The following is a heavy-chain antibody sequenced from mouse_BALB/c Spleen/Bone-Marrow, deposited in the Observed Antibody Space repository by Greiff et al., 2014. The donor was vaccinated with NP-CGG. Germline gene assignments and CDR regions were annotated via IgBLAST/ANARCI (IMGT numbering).Heavy chain of an antibody. CDR1: GYSITSDYA. D-gene: IGHD1-3*01. Sequence: EVQRVESGPGLVKPSQSLTLSCTVSGYSITSDYAWYWIRQFPGNQLEWMGYISYSGSTNYNPSLKSRISITRDTSKNQFFLQLNSVTTEDTATYYCASNYYFDYWGQGTTLTVSS. CDR2: ISYSGST. V-gene: IGHV3-2*02. CDR3: ASNYYFDY. J-gene: IGHJ2*01.